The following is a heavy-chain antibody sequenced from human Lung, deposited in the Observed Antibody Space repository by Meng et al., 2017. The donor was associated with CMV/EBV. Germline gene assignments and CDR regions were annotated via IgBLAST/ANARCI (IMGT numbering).Heavy chain of an antibody. J-gene: IGHJ4*02. CDR2: ISGGGGST. D-gene: IGHD2-2*01. CDR3: ARATLEYCSSTSCYPFDY. Sequence: GGSLRLXCAASGFTFSSYAMTWVRQAPGKGLEWVSVISGGGGSTYYADSVKGRFTISRDNSKNTLYLQVNSLRAEDTAVYYCARATLEYCSSTSCYPFDYWGQGTLVTVSS. V-gene: IGHV3-23*01. CDR1: GFTFSSYA.